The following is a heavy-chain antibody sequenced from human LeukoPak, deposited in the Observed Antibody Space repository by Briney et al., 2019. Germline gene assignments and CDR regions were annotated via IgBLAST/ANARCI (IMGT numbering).Heavy chain of an antibody. CDR1: GFTFINAW. Sequence: GGSLRLSCAASGFTFINAWMAWVRQAPGKGLEWVGRIKAKAHGGTIEYAAPVKGRFTISRDDSKNTLYLQMNSLRAEDTAVYYCARRAGAYSHPYDYWGQGTLVTVSS. J-gene: IGHJ4*02. CDR3: ARRAGAYSHPYDY. D-gene: IGHD4/OR15-4a*01. CDR2: IKAKAHGGTI. V-gene: IGHV3-15*01.